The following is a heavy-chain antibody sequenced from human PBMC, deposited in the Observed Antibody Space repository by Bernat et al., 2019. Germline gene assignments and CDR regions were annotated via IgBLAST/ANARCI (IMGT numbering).Heavy chain of an antibody. CDR2: TSYDGSNK. CDR1: GFTFSSYG. Sequence: QVQLVESGGGVVQPGRSLRLSCAASGFTFSSYGMHWVRQAPGKGLEWVAVTSYDGSNKYYADSVKGRFTISRDNSKNTLYLQMNSLRAEDTAVYYCAKEKYYYDSDNAFDIWGQGTMVTVSS. V-gene: IGHV3-30*18. CDR3: AKEKYYYDSDNAFDI. J-gene: IGHJ3*02. D-gene: IGHD3-22*01.